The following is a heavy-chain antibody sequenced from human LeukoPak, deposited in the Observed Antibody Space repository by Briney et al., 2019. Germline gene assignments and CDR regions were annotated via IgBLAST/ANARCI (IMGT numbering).Heavy chain of an antibody. D-gene: IGHD7-27*01. J-gene: IGHJ3*02. CDR2: INHSGST. CDR1: GGSFSGYY. V-gene: IGHV4-34*01. CDR3: AREPWGFDI. Sequence: PSETLSLTCAVYGGSFSGYYWSWIRQPPGKGLEWIGEINHSGSTNYNPSLKSRVTISVDTSKNQFSLKLSSVTAADTAVYYCAREPWGFDIWGQGTMVTVSS.